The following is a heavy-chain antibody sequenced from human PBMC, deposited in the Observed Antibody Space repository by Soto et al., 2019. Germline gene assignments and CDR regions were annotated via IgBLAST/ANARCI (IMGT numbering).Heavy chain of an antibody. D-gene: IGHD3-9*01. V-gene: IGHV3-21*01. J-gene: IGHJ6*02. CDR2: ISSSSSYI. CDR3: ARSFSWLFDTGMGYYYYGMDV. CDR1: GFTFSSYS. Sequence: GGSLRLSCAASGFTFSSYSMNWVRQAPGKGLEWVSSISSSSSYIYYADSVKGRFTISRDNAKNSLYLQMNSLRAEDTAVYYCARSFSWLFDTGMGYYYYGMDVWGQGTTVNVSS.